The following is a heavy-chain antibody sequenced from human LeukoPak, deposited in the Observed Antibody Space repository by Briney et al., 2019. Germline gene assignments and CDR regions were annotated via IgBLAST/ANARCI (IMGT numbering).Heavy chain of an antibody. V-gene: IGHV3-30-3*01. Sequence: PGGSLRLSCAASGFTFSSYAMHWVRQAPGKGLEWVAVISYDGSNKYYADSVKGRFTISRDNSKNTLYLQMNSLRAEDTAVYYCAKVASGVYGVLDYWGQGTLVTVSS. CDR1: GFTFSSYA. D-gene: IGHD2-8*01. CDR2: ISYDGSNK. CDR3: AKVASGVYGVLDY. J-gene: IGHJ4*02.